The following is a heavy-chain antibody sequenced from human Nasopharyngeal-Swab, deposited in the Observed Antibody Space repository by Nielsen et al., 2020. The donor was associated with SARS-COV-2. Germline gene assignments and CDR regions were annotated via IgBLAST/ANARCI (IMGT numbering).Heavy chain of an antibody. CDR2: INWNSGSP. CDR1: GFTFDHYA. Sequence: SLKISCTASGFTFDHYAMNWVRQAPGKGLEWVSGINWNSGSPGYADSVKGRFTISRDNAETSLYLQMSSLRVDDTAVYYCADPPSGYWGQGTRVTVSS. J-gene: IGHJ4*02. CDR3: ADPPSGY. V-gene: IGHV3-9*01. D-gene: IGHD3-10*01.